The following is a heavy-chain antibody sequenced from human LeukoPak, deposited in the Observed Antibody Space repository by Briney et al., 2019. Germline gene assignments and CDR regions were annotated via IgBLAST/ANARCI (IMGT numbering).Heavy chain of an antibody. CDR1: DGSISSSSYY. V-gene: IGHV4-39*07. CDR2: IYYSGST. J-gene: IGHJ4*02. CDR3: ARGLNYDGSGYYFDY. D-gene: IGHD3-22*01. Sequence: PSETLSLTCTVSDGSISSSSYYWGWSRQPPGKGLEWIGTIYYSGSTFYNPSLKSRVTISLDTSKNQFSLKLSSVTAADTAVYYCARGLNYDGSGYYFDYWGQGTQVTVSS.